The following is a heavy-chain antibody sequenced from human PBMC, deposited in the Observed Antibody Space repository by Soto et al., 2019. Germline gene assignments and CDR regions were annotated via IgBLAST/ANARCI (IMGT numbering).Heavy chain of an antibody. CDR2: IHYSGRT. V-gene: IGHV4-59*12. D-gene: IGHD1-26*01. CDR1: NGSISGFY. J-gene: IGHJ4*02. Sequence: SETLSLTCSVSNGSISGFYWTWIRQPPGKILEWIGYIHYSGRTDYNPSLTSRATMSVDSSKNQFSLNLKSITAADTAVYYCVRVGVGIGNHFDSWGRGTLVTVS. CDR3: VRVGVGIGNHFDS.